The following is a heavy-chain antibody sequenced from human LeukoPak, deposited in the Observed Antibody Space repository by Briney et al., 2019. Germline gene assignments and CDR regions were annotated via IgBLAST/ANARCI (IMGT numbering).Heavy chain of an antibody. J-gene: IGHJ4*02. CDR1: GGSISSSSYY. CDR3: ARRGVGEYCSGGSCHTRYYFDY. CDR2: IYYSGST. D-gene: IGHD2-15*01. V-gene: IGHV4-39*01. Sequence: SETLSLTCTVSGGSISSSSYYWGWIRQPPGKGLEWIGSIYYSGSTYYNPSLKSRVTISVDTSKNQFSLKLSSVTAADTAVYYCARRGVGEYCSGGSCHTRYYFDYWGQGTLVTVSS.